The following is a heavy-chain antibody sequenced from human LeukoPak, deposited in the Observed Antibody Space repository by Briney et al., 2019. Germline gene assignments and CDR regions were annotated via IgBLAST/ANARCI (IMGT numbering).Heavy chain of an antibody. CDR1: GFTFSSYA. CDR3: AREYCSSTSCYGESFDY. V-gene: IGHV3-30*02. Sequence: GGSLRLSCAASGFTFSSYAMHWVRQAPGKGLEWVTFIQYDGTNKYYADSVKGRFTISRDNAKNSLYLQMNSLRAEDTAVYYCAREYCSSTSCYGESFDYWGQGTLVTVSS. J-gene: IGHJ4*02. D-gene: IGHD2-2*01. CDR2: IQYDGTNK.